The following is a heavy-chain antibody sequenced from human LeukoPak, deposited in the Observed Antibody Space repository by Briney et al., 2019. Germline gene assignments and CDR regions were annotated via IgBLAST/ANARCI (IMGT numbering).Heavy chain of an antibody. CDR3: ARALPYYYDSSGYYYSYAFDI. CDR1: GGSISSGSYY. Sequence: SETLSLTCTVSGGSISSGSYYWSWIRQPAGKGLEWIGRIYTSGSTNYNPSLKSRVTISVDTSKNQFSLKLSSVTAADTAVCYCARALPYYYDSSGYYYSYAFDIWGQGTMVTVSS. CDR2: IYTSGST. V-gene: IGHV4-61*02. J-gene: IGHJ3*02. D-gene: IGHD3-22*01.